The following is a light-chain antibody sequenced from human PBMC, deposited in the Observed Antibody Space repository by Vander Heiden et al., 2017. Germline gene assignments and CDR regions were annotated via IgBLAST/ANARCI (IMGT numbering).Light chain of an antibody. CDR2: EIT. CDR3: CSYTDSSTPFI. Sequence: QSALTQPASVSGSPGQSITISCTGSSSDVGSYNFVPWYQQHPGKAPKVMIYEITNRPSGVSNRFSGSKSGNTASLTICGLQAEDEADYYCCSYTDSSTPFIFGGGTRLTVL. V-gene: IGLV2-14*01. J-gene: IGLJ2*01. CDR1: SSDVGSYNF.